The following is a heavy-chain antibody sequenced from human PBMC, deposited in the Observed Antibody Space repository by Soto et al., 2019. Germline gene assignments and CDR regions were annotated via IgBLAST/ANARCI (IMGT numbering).Heavy chain of an antibody. V-gene: IGHV5-51*01. CDR3: ARHHDFCFGYPAYFAVTMDV. D-gene: IGHD3-3*01. CDR2: IYPGDSDT. CDR1: GYSFTSYW. J-gene: IGHJ6*02. Sequence: HGESLKISCKGSGYSFTSYWIGWVRQMPGKGLEWMGIIYPGDSDTRYSPSFQGQVTISADKSISTAYLQWSSLKTSDTGMYYCARHHDFCFGYPAYFAVTMDVWCQGTTVTVSS.